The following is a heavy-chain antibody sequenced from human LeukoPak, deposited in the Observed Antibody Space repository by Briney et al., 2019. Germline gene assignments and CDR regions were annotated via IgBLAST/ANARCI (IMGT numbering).Heavy chain of an antibody. CDR1: GFTFRSYG. V-gene: IGHV3-30*02. J-gene: IGHJ3*02. CDR2: IGYDGSDN. D-gene: IGHD3-22*01. Sequence: GGSLRLSCVASGFTFRSYGMHWVRQAPGKGLEWVAFIGYDGSDNFNADSVKGRFTISRDNTKSSLYLQMNSLRAEDTAVYYCARDSSPQSGVYYFDAFDMWGQGTMVTVSS. CDR3: ARDSSPQSGVYYFDAFDM.